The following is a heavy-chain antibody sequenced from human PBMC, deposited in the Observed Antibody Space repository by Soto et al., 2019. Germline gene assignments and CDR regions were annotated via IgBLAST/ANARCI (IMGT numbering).Heavy chain of an antibody. CDR2: IYHSGST. CDR1: CGSISSGGYS. D-gene: IGHD3-22*01. V-gene: IGHV4-30-2*01. J-gene: IGHJ4*02. Sequence: KPSETLSLTCAVSCGSISSGGYSWSWIRQPPGKGLEWIGYIYHSGSTYYNPSLKSRVTISVDRSKNQFSLKLSSVTAADTAVYYCARVVRPREYYYDSSGYYFDYWGQGTLVTVSS. CDR3: ARVVRPREYYYDSSGYYFDY.